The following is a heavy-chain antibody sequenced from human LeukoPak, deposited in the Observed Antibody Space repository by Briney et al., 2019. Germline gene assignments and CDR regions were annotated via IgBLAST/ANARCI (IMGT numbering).Heavy chain of an antibody. V-gene: IGHV3-48*01. J-gene: IGHJ4*02. CDR1: GFTFSSYS. CDR2: IRSSSSTI. Sequence: GGSLRLSCAASGFTFSSYSMNWVRQAPGKGLEWVSYIRSSSSTIYYADSVKGRFTISRDNAKNSLYLQMNSLRAEDTAVYYCARDHRGLVNGFGYWGQGTLVTVSS. D-gene: IGHD6-19*01. CDR3: ARDHRGLVNGFGY.